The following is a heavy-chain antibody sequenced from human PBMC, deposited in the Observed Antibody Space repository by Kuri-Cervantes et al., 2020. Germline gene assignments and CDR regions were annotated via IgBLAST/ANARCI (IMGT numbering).Heavy chain of an antibody. CDR1: GFTFSSYA. D-gene: IGHD7-27*01. Sequence: GGSLRLSCAASGFTFSSYAMHWVRQAPGKGLEWVAVISYDGSNKYYADSVKGRFTISRDNSKNTLYPQMNSLRAEDTAVYFCTGDNWGSRGLGDGFDIWGQGTMVTVSS. CDR2: ISYDGSNK. CDR3: TGDNWGSRGLGDGFDI. V-gene: IGHV3-30-3*01. J-gene: IGHJ3*02.